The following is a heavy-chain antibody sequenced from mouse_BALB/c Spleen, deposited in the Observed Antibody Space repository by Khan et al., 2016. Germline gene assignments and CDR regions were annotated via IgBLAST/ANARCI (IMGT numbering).Heavy chain of an antibody. V-gene: IGHV1-18*01. J-gene: IGHJ2*01. CDR3: ARDDYVS. CDR2: INPNNGAT. D-gene: IGHD2-4*01. CDR1: GYSFTAYY. Sequence: VQLQQSDPDLVKPGASVKISCKASGYSFTAYYMYWVKQRHGKSLEWLGRINPNNGATTFNQKFTGQAILTVDQSSTTAYMELRSLTAEDYAVYCFARDDYVSWGQGTTLTVSS.